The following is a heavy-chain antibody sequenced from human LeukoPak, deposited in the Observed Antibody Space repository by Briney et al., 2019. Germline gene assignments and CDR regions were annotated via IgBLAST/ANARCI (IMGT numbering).Heavy chain of an antibody. V-gene: IGHV1-2*02. CDR2: INPNSGGT. D-gene: IGHD7-27*01. CDR3: ATRDASNWGYYFDY. CDR1: GFTFTGYY. Sequence: ASVKASCKASGFTFTGYYMHWVRQAPGQGLEWMGWINPNSGGTSYAQKFQGRVTMTRDTSISTAYMELSRLRSDDTAVYYCATRDASNWGYYFDYWGQGTLVTVSS. J-gene: IGHJ4*02.